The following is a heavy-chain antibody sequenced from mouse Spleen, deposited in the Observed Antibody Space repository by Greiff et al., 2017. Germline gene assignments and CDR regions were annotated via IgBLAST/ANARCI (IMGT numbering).Heavy chain of an antibody. D-gene: IGHD4-1*01. V-gene: IGHV5-6*01. Sequence: EVHLVESGGDLVKPGGSLKLSCAASGFTFSSYGMSWVRQTPDKRLEWVATISSGGSYTYYPDSVKGRFTISRDNAKNTLYLQMSSLKSEDTAMYYCARHPGTGDFDYWGQGTTLTVSS. CDR2: ISSGGSYT. CDR1: GFTFSSYG. J-gene: IGHJ2*01. CDR3: ARHPGTGDFDY.